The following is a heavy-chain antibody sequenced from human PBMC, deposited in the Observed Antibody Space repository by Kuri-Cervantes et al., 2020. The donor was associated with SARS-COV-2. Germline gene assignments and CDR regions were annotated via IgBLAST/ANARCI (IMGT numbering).Heavy chain of an antibody. CDR2: IRSKANSYAT. V-gene: IGHV3-73*01. CDR3: ARSTDYGDDGYFDY. D-gene: IGHD4-17*01. CDR1: GFTFSGSA. Sequence: GGSLRLSCAASGFTFSGSAMHWVRQASGKGLEWVGRIRSKANSYATAYAASVKGRFTISRDDSKNTAYMQMNSLRAEDTAVYYCARSTDYGDDGYFDYWGQGTLVTVSS. J-gene: IGHJ4*02.